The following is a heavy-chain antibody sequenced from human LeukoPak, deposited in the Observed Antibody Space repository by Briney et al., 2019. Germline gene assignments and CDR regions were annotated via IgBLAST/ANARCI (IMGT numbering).Heavy chain of an antibody. Sequence: GGSLRLSCAASEFTFSNYWMGWVRQAPGKGLEWVANIKQDGSEKYYVDSVTGRFSISRDNAQNSLYLQMNSLRVEDTAVYYCARWATSFDLWGQGTLVTVSS. CDR1: EFTFSNYW. CDR2: IKQDGSEK. J-gene: IGHJ4*02. CDR3: ARWATSFDL. V-gene: IGHV3-7*01.